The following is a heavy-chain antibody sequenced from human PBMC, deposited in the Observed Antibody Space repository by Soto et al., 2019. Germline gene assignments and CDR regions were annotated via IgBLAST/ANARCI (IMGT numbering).Heavy chain of an antibody. CDR3: ARKDVMLSRAAGSYYYGMDV. D-gene: IGHD6-13*01. J-gene: IGHJ6*02. CDR1: GYSFTSYW. Sequence: PGESLKISCKGSGYSFTSYWISWVRQMPGKGLEWMGRIDPSDSYTNYSPSFQGHVTISADKSISTAYLQWSSLKASDTAMYYCARKDVMLSRAAGSYYYGMDVWGQGTTVTVSS. V-gene: IGHV5-10-1*01. CDR2: IDPSDSYT.